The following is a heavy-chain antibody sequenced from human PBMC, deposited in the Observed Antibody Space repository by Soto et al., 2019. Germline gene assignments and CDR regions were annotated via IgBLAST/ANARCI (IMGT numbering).Heavy chain of an antibody. V-gene: IGHV4-30-4*01. J-gene: IGHJ4*02. CDR1: GGSISSDDYY. CDR2: IYYSGRT. D-gene: IGHD6-6*01. CDR3: ARDRSNSPDYFDY. Sequence: LSLTCTVSGGSISSDDYYWSWIRQPPGKGLEWIGYIYYSGRTDYNPSLKSRVIISIDTSKNQFSLNLNSVSAADTAVYYCARDRSNSPDYFDYWGQGTLVTVSS.